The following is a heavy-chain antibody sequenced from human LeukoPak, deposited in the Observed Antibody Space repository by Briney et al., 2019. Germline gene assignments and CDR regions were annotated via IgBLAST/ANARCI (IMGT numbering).Heavy chain of an antibody. J-gene: IGHJ4*02. D-gene: IGHD6-13*01. CDR3: ARDRPAGSVDY. V-gene: IGHV3-23*01. Sequence: GGSLRLSCAASGFVFSSYAMSWVRQAPGKGLEWVSTLSDSGGKTYYADSVKGRFTISRDNSKNALYLQMNSLRAEDTAVYYCARDRPAGSVDYWGQGTLVTVSS. CDR2: LSDSGGKT. CDR1: GFVFSSYA.